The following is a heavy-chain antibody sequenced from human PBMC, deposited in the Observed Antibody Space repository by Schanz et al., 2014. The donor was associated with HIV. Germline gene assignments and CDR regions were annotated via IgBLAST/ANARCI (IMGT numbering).Heavy chain of an antibody. CDR3: ATCLITIGCSS. CDR2: IIPMFGSA. CDR1: GGTFSSYA. V-gene: IGHV1-69*01. Sequence: QVQLVQSGAEVKKPGSSVKVSCKASGGTFSSYALSWVRQAPGQGLEWMGGIIPMFGSANYAQKFLGRVTISADESTSTGYMDLSNLRSDDTAVYYCATCLITIGCSSWGQGTLVTVSP. D-gene: IGHD1-1*01. J-gene: IGHJ5*02.